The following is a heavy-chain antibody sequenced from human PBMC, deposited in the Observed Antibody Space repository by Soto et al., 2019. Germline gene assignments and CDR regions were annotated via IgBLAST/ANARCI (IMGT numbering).Heavy chain of an antibody. D-gene: IGHD6-13*01. V-gene: IGHV4-59*08. CDR3: ARAKAPLYSSSWYWFDP. CDR2: IYYSGST. CDR1: GGNLSSYY. Sequence: ASETMSLTCTVSGGNLSSYYWGWIRKTPGKGLEWIGYIYYSGSTNYNPSLKSRVTISVDTSKNQFSLKLSSVTAADTAVYYCARAKAPLYSSSWYWFDPWGQGTLVTVSS. J-gene: IGHJ5*02.